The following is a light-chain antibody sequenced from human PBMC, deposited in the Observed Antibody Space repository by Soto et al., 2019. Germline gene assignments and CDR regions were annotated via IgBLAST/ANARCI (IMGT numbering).Light chain of an antibody. CDR2: GAS. J-gene: IGKJ1*01. V-gene: IGKV3-15*01. CDR1: QSINSN. Sequence: EIVMTQSPATLSVSPGERATLSCRASQSINSNLAWYQQKPGQAPRLLIYGASTRATGIPARFSGSGSGTEFTLTISSLPSEDFAVYYCQQYNNWLWTFGQGTKVDIK. CDR3: QQYNNWLWT.